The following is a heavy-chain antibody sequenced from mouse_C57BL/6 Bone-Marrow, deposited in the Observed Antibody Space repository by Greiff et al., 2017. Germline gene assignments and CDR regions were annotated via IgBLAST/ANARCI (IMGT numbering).Heavy chain of an antibody. V-gene: IGHV5-4*01. CDR1: GFTFSSYA. Sequence: EVKVVESGGGLVKPGGSLKLSCAASGFTFSSYAMSWVRQTPEKRLEWVATISDGGSYTYYPDNVKGRFTISRDNAKNNLYLQMSHLKSEDTAMYYCARDLELYDYWGQGTTRTVSS. D-gene: IGHD2-12*01. CDR3: ARDLELYDY. J-gene: IGHJ2*01. CDR2: ISDGGSYT.